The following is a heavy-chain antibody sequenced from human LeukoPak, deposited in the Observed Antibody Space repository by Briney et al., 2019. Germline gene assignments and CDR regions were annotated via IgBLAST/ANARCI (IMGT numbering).Heavy chain of an antibody. CDR2: IWYDGSNK. CDR3: TRDYSNFGRFDP. D-gene: IGHD4-11*01. Sequence: PGGSVRLSCAASGFAFSTYGMHWVRQAPGKGLEWVALIWYDGSNKNYADSVKGRFTISRDNSKSTLYLQMNSLRAEDTAVYYCTRDYSNFGRFDPWGQGTLVTVSS. V-gene: IGHV3-33*01. CDR1: GFAFSTYG. J-gene: IGHJ5*02.